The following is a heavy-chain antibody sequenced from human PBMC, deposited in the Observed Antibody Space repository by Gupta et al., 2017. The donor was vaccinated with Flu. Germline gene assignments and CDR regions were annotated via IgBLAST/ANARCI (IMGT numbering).Heavy chain of an antibody. CDR1: YW. V-gene: IGHV3-7*01. J-gene: IGHJ4*02. CDR3: ARDKGADGSVGYPFES. Sequence: YWVAWVRLVPRKVLEWVARIKGDGSESYYWGSVKCRCTISSDNAENSWHLQMNRLREEETATYSCARDKGADGSVGYPFESWGQGAPVTVSS. CDR2: IKGDGSES. D-gene: IGHD3-10*01.